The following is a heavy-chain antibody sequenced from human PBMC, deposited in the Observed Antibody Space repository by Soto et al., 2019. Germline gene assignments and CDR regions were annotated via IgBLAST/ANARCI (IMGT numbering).Heavy chain of an antibody. CDR2: IIPIFGTA. CDR1: GGTFSSYA. V-gene: IGHV1-69*01. D-gene: IGHD1-26*01. Sequence: QVQLVQSGAEVQKPGSSVKVSCKASGGTFSSYAISWVRQAPGQGLEWMGGIIPIFGTANYAQKFQGRVTITADESTSTAYMELSSLRSEDTAVYYCARVATGLVGATTLGDYYYGMDVWGQGTTVTVSS. J-gene: IGHJ6*02. CDR3: ARVATGLVGATTLGDYYYGMDV.